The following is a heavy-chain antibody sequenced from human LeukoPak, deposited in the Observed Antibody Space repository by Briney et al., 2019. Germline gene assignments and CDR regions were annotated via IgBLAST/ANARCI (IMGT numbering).Heavy chain of an antibody. V-gene: IGHV3-11*04. CDR3: ARERYSSSSEGNWFDP. CDR2: ISSSGRTI. J-gene: IGHJ5*02. CDR1: GFTFSDYN. Sequence: GGSLRLSCAASGFTFSDYNMIWIRQAPGKGLEWVSYISSSGRTIYYADSVKGRFTISRDNAKNSLYLQMNSLRAEDTAVYYCARERYSSSSEGNWFDPWGQGTLVTVSS. D-gene: IGHD6-6*01.